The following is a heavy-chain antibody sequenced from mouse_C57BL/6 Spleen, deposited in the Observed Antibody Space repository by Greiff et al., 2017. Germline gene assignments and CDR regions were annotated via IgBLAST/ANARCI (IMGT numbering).Heavy chain of an antibody. CDR2: VNPNNGGT. CDR1: GYTFTDYN. CDR3: ARLPDYYAMDY. J-gene: IGHJ4*01. Sequence: VKLVESGPELVKPGASVKIPCKASGYTFTDYNMDWVKQSHGKSLEWIGDVNPNNGGTIYNQKFKGKATLTVDKSSSTAYMELRSLTSEDTAVYYCARLPDYYAMDYWGQGTSVTVSS. D-gene: IGHD1-1*01. V-gene: IGHV1-18*01.